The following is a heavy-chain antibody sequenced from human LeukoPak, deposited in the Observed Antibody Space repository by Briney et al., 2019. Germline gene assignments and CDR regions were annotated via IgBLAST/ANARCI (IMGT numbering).Heavy chain of an antibody. CDR3: AKDESSSWKGHGMDV. V-gene: IGHV3-30*18. CDR1: GFTFSSYG. J-gene: IGHJ6*02. D-gene: IGHD6-13*01. Sequence: GRSLRLSCAASGFTFSSYGMHWVRQAPGKGLEWVAVISYDGSNKYYADSVKGRFIISRDNSKNTLYLQMNSLRAEDTAVYYCAKDESSSWKGHGMDVWGQGTTVTVSS. CDR2: ISYDGSNK.